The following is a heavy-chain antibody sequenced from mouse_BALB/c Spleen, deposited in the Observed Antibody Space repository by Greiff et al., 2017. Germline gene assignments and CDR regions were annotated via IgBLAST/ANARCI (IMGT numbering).Heavy chain of an antibody. CDR2: ISYDGSN. Sequence: EVQLVESGPGLVKPSQSLSLTCSVTGYSITSGYYWNWIRQFPGNKLEWMGYISYDGSNNYNPSLKNRISIPRDTSKNQFFLKLNSVTTEDTATYYCARDNGDFDYWGQGTTLTVSS. V-gene: IGHV3-6*02. CDR3: ARDNGDFDY. CDR1: GYSITSGYY. J-gene: IGHJ2*01.